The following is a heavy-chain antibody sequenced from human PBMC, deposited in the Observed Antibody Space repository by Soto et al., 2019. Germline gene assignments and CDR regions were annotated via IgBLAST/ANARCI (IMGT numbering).Heavy chain of an antibody. D-gene: IGHD5-12*01. CDR2: ISGSSSNI. CDR3: ARVRGYSGYYYDYYYYMDV. Sequence: EVQLVESGGGLVKPGGSLRLSCAASGFTFSSYSMNWVRQAPGKGLEWFSSISGSSSNIYYADSVKGRFTISKDNAKNSLYLQMNSLRAEYTAVYYCARVRGYSGYYYDYYYYMDVWGKGTTVTVSS. CDR1: GFTFSSYS. V-gene: IGHV3-21*01. J-gene: IGHJ6*03.